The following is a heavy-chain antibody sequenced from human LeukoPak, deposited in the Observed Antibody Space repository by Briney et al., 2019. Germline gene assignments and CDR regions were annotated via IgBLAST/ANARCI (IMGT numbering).Heavy chain of an antibody. V-gene: IGHV3-23*01. Sequence: GGSLRLSCAASGFTFSSYAMSWVRQAPGKGLEWASAISGSGGSTYYADSVKGRFTISRDNSKNTLYLQMNSLRAEDTAVYYCAKLAQYQLLKDWFDPWGQGTLVTVSS. J-gene: IGHJ5*02. CDR2: ISGSGGST. CDR1: GFTFSSYA. CDR3: AKLAQYQLLKDWFDP. D-gene: IGHD2-2*01.